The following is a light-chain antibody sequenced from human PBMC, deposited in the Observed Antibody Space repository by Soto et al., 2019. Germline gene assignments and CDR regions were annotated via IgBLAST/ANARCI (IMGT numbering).Light chain of an antibody. CDR1: QTLSTY. CDR2: DAS. Sequence: EIVLTQSPATPSLSPGDRATLSCRASQTLSTYVAWYQQKPGQAPRLLIYDASNRATGIPARFSGSGSGADFTLTISSLEPEDFAVYYCQQRYNWPLTFGQGTKVEI. CDR3: QQRYNWPLT. V-gene: IGKV3-11*01. J-gene: IGKJ1*01.